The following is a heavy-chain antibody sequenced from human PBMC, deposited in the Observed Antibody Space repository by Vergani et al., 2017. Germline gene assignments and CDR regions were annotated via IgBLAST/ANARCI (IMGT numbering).Heavy chain of an antibody. D-gene: IGHD6-13*01. V-gene: IGHV3-23*01. CDR2: ISGSGGST. CDR1: GFTFSSYA. CDR3: AKVLGSSWYVGEYFQH. Sequence: EVQLLESGGGLVQPGGSLRLSCAASGFTFSSYAMSWVRQAPGKWLEWVSAISGSGGSTYYADSVKGRFTISRDNSKNTLYLQMNSLRAEDTAVYYCAKVLGSSWYVGEYFQHWGQGTLVTVSS. J-gene: IGHJ1*01.